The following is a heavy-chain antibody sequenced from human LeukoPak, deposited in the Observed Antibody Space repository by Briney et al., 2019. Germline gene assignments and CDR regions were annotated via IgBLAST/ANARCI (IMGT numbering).Heavy chain of an antibody. D-gene: IGHD2-2*01. CDR1: GYTFTGYY. CDR2: INPNSGYT. V-gene: IGHV1-2*06. J-gene: IGHJ5*02. Sequence: ASVKVSCKASGYTFTGYYMHWVRQAPGQGLEWMGRINPNSGYTNYAQKFQGRVTMTRATSISTAYMELSRLRSDDTAVYYCARDIVVVSAAQAGYWFDPWGQGTLVTVS. CDR3: ARDIVVVSAAQAGYWFDP.